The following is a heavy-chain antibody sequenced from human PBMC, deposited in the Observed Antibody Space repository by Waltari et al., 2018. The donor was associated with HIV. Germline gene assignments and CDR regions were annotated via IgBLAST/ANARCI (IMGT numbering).Heavy chain of an antibody. D-gene: IGHD1-26*01. CDR3: ARHALRVGAAYWNFDL. CDR2: IYYTGRA. CDR1: GGSVSSSSYF. Sequence: QLQLQESGPGLVKPSETLSLTCTVSGGSVSSSSYFWGWIRQPPGKGLEWIGRIYYTGRADYNPPLKSRVTISVDTSKNQFSLKVTSVTAADTAVYYCARHALRVGAAYWNFDLWGRGTLVTVSS. J-gene: IGHJ2*01. V-gene: IGHV4-39*01.